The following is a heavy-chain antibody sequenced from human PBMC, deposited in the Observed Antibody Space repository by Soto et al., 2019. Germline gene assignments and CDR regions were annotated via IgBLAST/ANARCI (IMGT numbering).Heavy chain of an antibody. J-gene: IGHJ6*03. CDR2: ISGSGGTT. D-gene: IGHD3-3*01. CDR3: AKDPDYDFNYYMDV. V-gene: IGHV3-23*01. Sequence: EVQLLESGGGLVQPGGSLRLSCAPSGFTFSNYAMTWVRQAPGRGLEWVSTISGSGGTTYYADSVKGRFTISRDNSQNTLYLQMNSLRAGDTAVYYCAKDPDYDFNYYMDVWGKGTTVTVSS. CDR1: GFTFSNYA.